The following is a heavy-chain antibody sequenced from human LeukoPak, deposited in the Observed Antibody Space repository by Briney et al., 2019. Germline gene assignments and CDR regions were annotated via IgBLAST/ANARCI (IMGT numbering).Heavy chain of an antibody. CDR1: GGSFSGYY. J-gene: IGHJ4*02. CDR2: INHSGST. Sequence: SETLSLTCAVYGGSFSGYYWSWIREPPGKGLEWIGGINHSGSTNYNPSLKSRVTISVDTSKNQFSLKLSSVTAADTAVYYCARGGGYQLPPHYWGQGTLVTVSS. V-gene: IGHV4-34*01. D-gene: IGHD2-2*01. CDR3: ARGGGYQLPPHY.